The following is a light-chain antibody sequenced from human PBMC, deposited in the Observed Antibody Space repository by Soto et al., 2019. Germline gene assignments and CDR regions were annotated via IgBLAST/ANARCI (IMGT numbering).Light chain of an antibody. CDR2: GAS. V-gene: IGKV3-15*01. J-gene: IGKJ1*01. CDR3: QQYNNWPRT. Sequence: EVVMTQSPDTLSVTPGERATLSCRASQSVNSNLAWYQQRLGQAPRLLIYGASTRATDIPPRFSGSGSGTEFTLTISSLQSEDFAVYYCQQYNNWPRTFGQGTKVDI. CDR1: QSVNSN.